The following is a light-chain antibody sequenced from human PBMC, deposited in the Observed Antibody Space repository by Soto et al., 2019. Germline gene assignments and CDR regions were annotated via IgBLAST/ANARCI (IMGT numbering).Light chain of an antibody. Sequence: EIVMTQSPATLSVSPGERVTLYCRASQSVSSNLAWYQQKPGQAPRLLIYGASTRATGIPARFSGSGSGTEFTLTISSLQSEDFAVYYCQQYNNWPGTFGQGTKV. J-gene: IGKJ1*01. CDR1: QSVSSN. CDR2: GAS. CDR3: QQYNNWPGT. V-gene: IGKV3-15*01.